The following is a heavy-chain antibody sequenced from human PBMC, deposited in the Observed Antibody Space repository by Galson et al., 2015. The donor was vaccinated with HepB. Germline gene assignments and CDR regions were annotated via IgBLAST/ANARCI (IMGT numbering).Heavy chain of an antibody. CDR1: GGSISASSHF. D-gene: IGHD6-19*01. CDR2: ISYSGTT. V-gene: IGHV4-39*07. CDR3: ARGRTSGWSIYFDY. J-gene: IGHJ4*02. Sequence: LSLTCTVSGGSISASSHFWGWIRQSPGKGLEWIGSISYSGTTYYHPSLKSRVTLSVDTAKNQFSLKLTSVTAADTAVYYCARGRTSGWSIYFDYWGQGTLVTVSS.